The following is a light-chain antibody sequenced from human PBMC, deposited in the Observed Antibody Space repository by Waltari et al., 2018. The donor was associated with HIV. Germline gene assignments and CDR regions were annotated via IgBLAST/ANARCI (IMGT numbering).Light chain of an antibody. V-gene: IGLV1-40*01. CDR2: AKT. CDR3: QSYDSSFSGAV. Sequence: QSVLTQPPSVSGAPGQRVTVSCTGRSSNLGAGFDVPWYQQIPGTAPKLLIYAKTNRPSGVPDRCSGSKSGATASLAITGLQPEDEADYYCQSYDSSFSGAVFGGGTKLTVL. CDR1: SSNLGAGFD. J-gene: IGLJ2*01.